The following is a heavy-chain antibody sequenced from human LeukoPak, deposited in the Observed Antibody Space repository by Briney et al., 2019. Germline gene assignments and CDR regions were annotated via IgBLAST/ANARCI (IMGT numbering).Heavy chain of an antibody. V-gene: IGHV1-8*02. CDR3: ARARRGYSYGTRGDFDY. J-gene: IGHJ4*02. CDR1: GYTFTSYG. D-gene: IGHD5-18*01. Sequence: ASVKVSCKASGYTFTSYGISWVRQAPGQGLEWMGWMNPNSGSTGYAQKFQGRVTMTRNTSISTAYMELSSLRSEDTAVYYCARARRGYSYGTRGDFDYWGQGTLVTVSS. CDR2: MNPNSGST.